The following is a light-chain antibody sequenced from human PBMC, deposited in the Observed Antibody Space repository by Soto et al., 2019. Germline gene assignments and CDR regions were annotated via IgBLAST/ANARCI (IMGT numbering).Light chain of an antibody. V-gene: IGKV1-39*01. CDR3: QQSYSTILP. J-gene: IGKJ4*01. CDR2: ASS. CDR1: QTISNY. Sequence: DILMTQSPSSLSASLGDRVTITCRASQTISNYLNWYQQKPGKAPKLLVYASSTLQSGVPSRFSGSGSGTDFTLTISSLQPEDFGTYYCQQSYSTILPFGGGTKVEIK.